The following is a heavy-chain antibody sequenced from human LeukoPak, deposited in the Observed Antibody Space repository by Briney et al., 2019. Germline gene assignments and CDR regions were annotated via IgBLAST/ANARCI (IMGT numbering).Heavy chain of an antibody. CDR3: AKDFEGIVVVVAATLTY. D-gene: IGHD2-15*01. CDR2: ISGSGGST. Sequence: PGGSLRLSCAASGFTFSSYAMSWVRQAPGKGLEWVSAISGSGGSTYYADSVKGRFTISRDNSKNTLYLQMNSLRAEDTAVYYCAKDFEGIVVVVAATLTYWGQGTLVTVSS. V-gene: IGHV3-23*01. CDR1: GFTFSSYA. J-gene: IGHJ4*02.